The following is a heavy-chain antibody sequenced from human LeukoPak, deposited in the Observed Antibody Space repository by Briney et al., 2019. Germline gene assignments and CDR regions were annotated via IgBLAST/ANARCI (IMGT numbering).Heavy chain of an antibody. CDR2: INPNSGGT. V-gene: IGHV1-2*06. Sequence: GPSVKVSCKASGYTFTGYYMHWVREAPGQGLEWMGRINPNSGGTNYAQKFQGRVTMTRDTSISTAYMELSRLRSDDTAVYYCAINSYGSSVGYVYMDVWGKGTTVTVSS. CDR3: AINSYGSSVGYVYMDV. D-gene: IGHD3-22*01. J-gene: IGHJ6*03. CDR1: GYTFTGYY.